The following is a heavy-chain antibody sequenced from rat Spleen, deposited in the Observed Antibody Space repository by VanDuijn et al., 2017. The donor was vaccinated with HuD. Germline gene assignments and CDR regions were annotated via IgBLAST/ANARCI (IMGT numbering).Heavy chain of an antibody. CDR1: GYSITSNY. CDR2: INYSGST. D-gene: IGHD1-1*01. V-gene: IGHV3-1*01. Sequence: EVQLQESGPGLVKPSQSLSLTCSVSGYSITSNYWGWIRNFPGNKMEWMGYINYSGSTKYNPSLKSRIAITRDTSKNQFFLELNSVTLEDTATYYCARSEGVHYYLPFADWGQGTLVTVSS. J-gene: IGHJ3*01. CDR3: ARSEGVHYYLPFAD.